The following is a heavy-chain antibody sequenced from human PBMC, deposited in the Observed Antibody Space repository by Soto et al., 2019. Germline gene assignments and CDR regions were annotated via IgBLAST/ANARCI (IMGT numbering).Heavy chain of an antibody. Sequence: PSETLSLTCTVSGGSISSSSYYWGWIRQPPGKGLGWIGSIYYSGSTYYNPSLKSRVTISVDTSKNQFSLKLSSVTAADTAVYYCASSVDTVVAAIPNFDYWGQGTLVTVSS. CDR3: ASSVDTVVAAIPNFDY. CDR1: GGSISSSSYY. J-gene: IGHJ4*02. V-gene: IGHV4-39*01. CDR2: IYYSGST. D-gene: IGHD2-15*01.